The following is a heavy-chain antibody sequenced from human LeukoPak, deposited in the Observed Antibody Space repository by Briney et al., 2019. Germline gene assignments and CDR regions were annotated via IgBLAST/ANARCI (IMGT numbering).Heavy chain of an antibody. CDR1: GFTFSSYW. CDR2: IKQDGSEK. Sequence: GGSLRLSCAASGFTFSSYWMSWVRQAPGKGLEWVANIKQDGSEKYYVDSVKGRFTISRDNAKNSLYLQMNSLRAEDTAVYYCARSLEAGYSSSWYWGYWGQGTLVTVSS. V-gene: IGHV3-7*03. D-gene: IGHD6-13*01. CDR3: ARSLEAGYSSSWYWGY. J-gene: IGHJ4*02.